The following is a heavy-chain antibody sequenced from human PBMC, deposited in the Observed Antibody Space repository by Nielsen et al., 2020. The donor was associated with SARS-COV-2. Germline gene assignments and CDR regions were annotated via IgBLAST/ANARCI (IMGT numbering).Heavy chain of an antibody. CDR3: ARIPWLDYDSSRYFDY. CDR1: GYTLTSYG. Sequence: ASVKVSCKASGYTLTSYGISWVRQAPGQGLEWMGWISAYNGNTNYAQKLQGRVTMTTDTSTSTAYMELRSLRSDDTAVYYCARIPWLDYDSSRYFDYWGQGTLVTVSS. D-gene: IGHD3-22*01. V-gene: IGHV1-18*01. CDR2: ISAYNGNT. J-gene: IGHJ4*02.